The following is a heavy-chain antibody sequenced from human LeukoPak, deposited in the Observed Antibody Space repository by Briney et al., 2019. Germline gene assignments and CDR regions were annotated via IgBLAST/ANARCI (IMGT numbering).Heavy chain of an antibody. V-gene: IGHV3-48*03. J-gene: IGHJ4*02. D-gene: IGHD3-16*01. CDR1: GFTFSSYE. Sequence: GGSLRLSCAASGFTFSSYEMNWVRQAPGKGLEWVPYISSSGSTIYYADSVKGRFTISRDNAKNSLYLQMNSLRAEDTAVYYCARGRRRATSGPSYYFDYWGQGALVTVSS. CDR2: ISSSGSTI. CDR3: ARGRRRATSGPSYYFDY.